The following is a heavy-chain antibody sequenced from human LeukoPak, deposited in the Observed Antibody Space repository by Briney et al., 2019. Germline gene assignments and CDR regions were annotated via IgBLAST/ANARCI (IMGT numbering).Heavy chain of an antibody. CDR3: ARVPTYYYGSGSHPPFDY. J-gene: IGHJ4*02. Sequence: SQTLSLTCAISADSVSSNSTAWDWIRQSPSRGLEWLGRTYYRSKWYNGYAVSVKSRITSNPDTSKYQFSLQLNPVPHEDTAVYYCARVPTYYYGSGSHPPFDYWGQGTLVTVSS. D-gene: IGHD3-10*01. CDR2: TYYRSKWYN. V-gene: IGHV6-1*01. CDR1: ADSVSSNSTA.